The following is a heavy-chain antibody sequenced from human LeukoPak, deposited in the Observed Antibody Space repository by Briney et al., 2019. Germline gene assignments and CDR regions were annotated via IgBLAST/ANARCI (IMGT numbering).Heavy chain of an antibody. CDR3: ARPLMYYYGSETYYWFDP. J-gene: IGHJ5*02. CDR2: ISSGSSTI. Sequence: PGGSLRLSCAASGFTFSSYSMNWVRQAPGKGLEWISYISSGSSTIYYADSVKGRFTISRDNAKNSLYLQMNSLRAEDTAMYYCARPLMYYYGSETYYWFDPWGQGTLVTVSS. D-gene: IGHD3-10*01. V-gene: IGHV3-48*01. CDR1: GFTFSSYS.